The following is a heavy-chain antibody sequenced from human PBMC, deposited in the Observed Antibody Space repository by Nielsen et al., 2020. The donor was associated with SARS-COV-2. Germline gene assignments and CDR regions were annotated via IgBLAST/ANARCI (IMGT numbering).Heavy chain of an antibody. Sequence: ASVKVSCKVSGYTLTELSMHWVRQAPGKGLEWMGGFDPEDGETIYAQKFQGRVTMTEDTSTDTAYMELSSLRSEDTAVYYCAAVPAIVVVVAATRGFDLWGRGTLVTVS. CDR3: AAVPAIVVVVAATRGFDL. CDR2: FDPEDGET. J-gene: IGHJ2*01. V-gene: IGHV1-24*01. CDR1: GYTLTELS. D-gene: IGHD2-15*01.